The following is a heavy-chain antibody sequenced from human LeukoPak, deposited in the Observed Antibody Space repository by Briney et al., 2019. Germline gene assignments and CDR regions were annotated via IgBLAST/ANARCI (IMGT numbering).Heavy chain of an antibody. Sequence: ASVKVSCKASGYILTDYYMHWVRQAPGQELGWMGRINPNSGGTNYAQKLQGRVTMTTDTSTSTAYMELRSLRSDDTAVYYCARDRISLGYYFDYWGQGTLVTVSS. V-gene: IGHV1/OR15-1*04. J-gene: IGHJ4*02. CDR3: ARDRISLGYYFDY. D-gene: IGHD2/OR15-2a*01. CDR1: GYILTDYY. CDR2: INPNSGGT.